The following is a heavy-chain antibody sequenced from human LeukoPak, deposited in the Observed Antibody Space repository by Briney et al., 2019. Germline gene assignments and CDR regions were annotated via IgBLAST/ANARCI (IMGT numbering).Heavy chain of an antibody. V-gene: IGHV1-18*01. CDR2: ISVFYGHT. CDR1: GYTFTNYG. D-gene: IGHD6-13*01. J-gene: IGHJ6*03. Sequence: EASVTVSCTASGYTFTNYGISWVRQAPGQGLEWMGWISVFYGHTNYSQNFQGRLTMTTHTSTSTAYLELRSLRSDDTAVYYCVREVSAANAGYMDVWGTGTTVTVSS. CDR3: VREVSAANAGYMDV.